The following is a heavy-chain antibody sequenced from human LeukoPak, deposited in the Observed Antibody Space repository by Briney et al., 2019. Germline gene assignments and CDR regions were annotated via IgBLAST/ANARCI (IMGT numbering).Heavy chain of an antibody. CDR2: IYSGGNT. Sequence: PGGSLRLSCAASGFTVSSNYMNWVRQAPGKGLEWVSVIYSGGNTYYADSVTGRFTISRDNSKNTLYLQMNSLRTEDTAVYYCAKGDGVPGVYFYFHYWGRGTLVTVSS. CDR3: AKGDGVPGVYFYFHY. J-gene: IGHJ4*02. V-gene: IGHV3-66*02. D-gene: IGHD5/OR15-5a*01. CDR1: GFTVSSNY.